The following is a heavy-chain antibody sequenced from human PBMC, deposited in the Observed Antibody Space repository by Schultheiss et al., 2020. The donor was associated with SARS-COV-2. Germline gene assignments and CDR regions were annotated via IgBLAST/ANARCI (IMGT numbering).Heavy chain of an antibody. Sequence: GGSLRLSCAASGFTFSSYAMSWVRQAPGKGLEWVSSISSSSSYIYYADSVKGRFTISRDNAKNSLYLQMNSLRAEDTAVYYCANADPVEYSRSGYWGQGTLVTVSS. CDR1: GFTFSSYA. J-gene: IGHJ4*02. D-gene: IGHD6-6*01. CDR3: ANADPVEYSRSGY. V-gene: IGHV3-21*01. CDR2: ISSSSSYI.